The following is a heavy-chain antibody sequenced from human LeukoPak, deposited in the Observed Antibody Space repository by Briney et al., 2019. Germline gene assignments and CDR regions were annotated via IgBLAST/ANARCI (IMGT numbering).Heavy chain of an antibody. CDR1: GFTFSSYW. CDR2: IKQDGSEK. Sequence: GGSLRLSCAASGFTFSSYWMSWVRQAPGKGLEWVANIKQDGSEKYYVDSVKGRFTISRDNAKNSLYLQMNSLRAEDTAVYYCASPRYFLLRYYYYMDVWGKGTTVTVSS. V-gene: IGHV3-7*01. CDR3: ASPRYFLLRYYYYMDV. J-gene: IGHJ6*03. D-gene: IGHD3-9*01.